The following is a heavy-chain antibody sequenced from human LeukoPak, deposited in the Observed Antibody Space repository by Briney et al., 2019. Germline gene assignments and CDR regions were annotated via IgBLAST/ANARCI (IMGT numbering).Heavy chain of an antibody. V-gene: IGHV3-30-3*01. J-gene: IGHJ4*02. CDR2: ISYDGSNK. D-gene: IGHD6-19*01. CDR1: GFTFSSYA. Sequence: GGSLRLSCAASGFTFSSYAMHWVRQAPGKGLEWVAVISYDGSNKYYADSVKGRSTISRDNSKNTLYLQMNSLRAEDTAVYYCAREAPTSGLYYFDYWGQGNLVTVSS. CDR3: AREAPTSGLYYFDY.